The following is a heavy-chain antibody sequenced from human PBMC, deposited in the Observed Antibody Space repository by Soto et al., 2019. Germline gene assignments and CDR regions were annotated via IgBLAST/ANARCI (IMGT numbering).Heavy chain of an antibody. CDR1: GGSFSGYY. CDR2: INHSGST. V-gene: IGHV4-34*01. CDR3: ARGARSSSWYFGGYYYYGMDV. J-gene: IGHJ6*02. D-gene: IGHD6-13*01. Sequence: PSETLSLTCAVYGGSFSGYYWSWIRQPPGKGLEWIGEINHSGSTNYNPSPKSRVTISVDTSKNQFSLKLSSVTAADTAVYYCARGARSSSWYFGGYYYYGMDVWGQGTTVTVSS.